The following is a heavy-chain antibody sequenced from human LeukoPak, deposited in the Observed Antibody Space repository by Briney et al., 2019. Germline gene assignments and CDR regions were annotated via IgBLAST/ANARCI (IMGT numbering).Heavy chain of an antibody. CDR1: GFTFSNFW. V-gene: IGHV3-74*01. Sequence: GGSLRLSCAASGFTFSNFWMNWVRQAPGKGLVWVSRINSDGSSTTYEDSVKGRFTISRDNAKNTLYLQMNSLRAGDTAMFYCARAPVQYCGGDCDAFDIWGQGTMVTVSS. CDR3: ARAPVQYCGGDCDAFDI. J-gene: IGHJ3*02. D-gene: IGHD2-21*02. CDR2: INSDGSST.